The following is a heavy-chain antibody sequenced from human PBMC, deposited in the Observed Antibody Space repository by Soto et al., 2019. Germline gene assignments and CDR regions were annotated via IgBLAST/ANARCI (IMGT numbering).Heavy chain of an antibody. J-gene: IGHJ5*02. CDR1: GYSLTGYY. V-gene: IGHV1-2*04. Sequence: QVQLVQSGAEVKKPGASVRVSCTTSGYSLTGYYLHWVRQAPGQGLEWMGRINPKSGDTDYAQKFQGWATNTTDTSTNTAYMDLTRLTSNDTAIYYCARGGTIRQTTFGLVIVGRFDPWGQGTLVTVSS. D-gene: IGHD3-3*01. CDR2: INPKSGDT. CDR3: ARGGTIRQTTFGLVIVGRFDP.